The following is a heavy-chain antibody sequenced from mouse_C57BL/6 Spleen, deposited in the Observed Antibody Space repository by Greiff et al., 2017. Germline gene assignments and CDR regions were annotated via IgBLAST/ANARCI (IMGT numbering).Heavy chain of an antibody. D-gene: IGHD1-1*01. Sequence: EVQLQQSGPELVKPGASVKISCKASGYTFTDYYMNWVKQSHGKSLEWIGDINPNNGGTSYNQKFKGKATLTVDKSSSTAYMELRSLTSEDSAVYYCAGGEIYYYGWFAYWGQGTLVTVSA. CDR2: INPNNGGT. CDR3: AGGEIYYYGWFAY. J-gene: IGHJ3*01. V-gene: IGHV1-26*01. CDR1: GYTFTDYY.